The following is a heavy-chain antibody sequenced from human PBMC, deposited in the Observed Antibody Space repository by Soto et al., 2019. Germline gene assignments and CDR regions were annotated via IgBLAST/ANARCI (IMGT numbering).Heavy chain of an antibody. V-gene: IGHV4-39*01. J-gene: IGHJ4*02. CDR2: IYYGRAT. CDR1: GGSISSKRYH. CDR3: SMQFYFGSGSYYNRPFDF. D-gene: IGHD3-10*01. Sequence: SQARCLPWTVSGGSISSKRYHWGWLRQPQEKRLEWIGSIYYGRATYYTPSRKSRVTRSVDTAKNQFSLKLSSVTAADTALFYFSMQFYFGSGSYYNRPFDFRGQGTLVTVS.